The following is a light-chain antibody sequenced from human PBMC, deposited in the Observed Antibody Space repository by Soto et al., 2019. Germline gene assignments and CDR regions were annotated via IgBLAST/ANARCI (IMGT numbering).Light chain of an antibody. J-gene: IGLJ3*02. CDR2: SNI. Sequence: QSVLSQPPSASGTPGQTVTISCSGSRSNIGRKIVNWYQQLPGTAPKLLIYSNIQRPSGVPDRFSASKSGTSASLAISGLQSDDEANYYCASWDDSLKSPVFGGGTKVTV. CDR3: ASWDDSLKSPV. V-gene: IGLV1-44*01. CDR1: RSNIGRKI.